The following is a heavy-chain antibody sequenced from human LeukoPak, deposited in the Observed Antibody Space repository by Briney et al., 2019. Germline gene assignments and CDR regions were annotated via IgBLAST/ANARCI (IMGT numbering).Heavy chain of an antibody. CDR1: GYSFNYYG. CDR3: ARDLPGVWLRSVPSFDY. J-gene: IGHJ4*02. V-gene: IGHV1-18*01. CDR2: ISGHNGDT. Sequence: ASVKVSCKSSGYSFNYYGISWVRQAPGQGLEWMGWISGHNGDTRYAQKLQGRVTMTTDTSTNTAYMELRNLRLDDTAVYYCARDLPGVWLRSVPSFDYWGPGTLVTVSS. D-gene: IGHD5-12*01.